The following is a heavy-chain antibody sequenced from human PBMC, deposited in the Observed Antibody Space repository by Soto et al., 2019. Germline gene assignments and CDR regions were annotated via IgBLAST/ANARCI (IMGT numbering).Heavy chain of an antibody. D-gene: IGHD5-18*01. Sequence: SVKVSCKASGGTFSSYAISWVRQAPGQGLEWMGGIIPIFGTANYAQKFQGRVTITADESTSTAYMELSSLRSEDTAVYYCARDRDGLRGYSYGAGDAFDIWGQGTMVTVS. CDR2: IIPIFGTA. J-gene: IGHJ3*02. CDR3: ARDRDGLRGYSYGAGDAFDI. CDR1: GGTFSSYA. V-gene: IGHV1-69*13.